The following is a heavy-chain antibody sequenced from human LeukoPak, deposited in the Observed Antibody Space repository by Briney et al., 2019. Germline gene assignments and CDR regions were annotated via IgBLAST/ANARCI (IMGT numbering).Heavy chain of an antibody. CDR2: IIPILGIA. J-gene: IGHJ4*02. CDR1: GGTFSSYA. Sequence: SAKVSCKASGGTFSSYAISWVRQAPGQGLEWMGRIIPILGIANYAQKFQGRVTITADKSTSTAYMELSSLRSEDTAVYYCARTLQAWYFDYWGQGTLVTVSS. D-gene: IGHD4-11*01. CDR3: ARTLQAWYFDY. V-gene: IGHV1-69*04.